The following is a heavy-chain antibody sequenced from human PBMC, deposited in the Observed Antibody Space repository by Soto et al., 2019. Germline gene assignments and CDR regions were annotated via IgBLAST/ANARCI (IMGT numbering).Heavy chain of an antibody. J-gene: IGHJ6*02. CDR3: ATGGHNDGYNFYHGMDV. CDR2: VIPLFDTA. V-gene: IGHV1-69*01. Sequence: QVQVVQSGAEVKKPGSSVKVSCKVSGGIFTNNAISWVRQAPGQGLEGLGGVIPLFDTAYYAQIFRGRLRISAAGATAAAYMELSGLTSAATAVYFCATGGHNDGYNFYHGMDVWGQGTTVTVS. D-gene: IGHD5-18*01. CDR1: GGIFTNNA.